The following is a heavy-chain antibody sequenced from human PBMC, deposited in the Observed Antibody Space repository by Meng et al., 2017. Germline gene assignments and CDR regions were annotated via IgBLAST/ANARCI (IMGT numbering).Heavy chain of an antibody. V-gene: IGHV3-74*01. CDR2: TNSDGSST. Sequence: GESLKISCAASGFTFSSYGMHWVRQAPGKGLVWVSRTNSDGSSTSYADSVKGRFTISRDNAKNTLYLQMNSLRAEDTAVYYCARFSYGGNADYWGQGTLVTVSS. J-gene: IGHJ4*01. CDR3: ARFSYGGNADY. D-gene: IGHD4-23*01. CDR1: GFTFSSYG.